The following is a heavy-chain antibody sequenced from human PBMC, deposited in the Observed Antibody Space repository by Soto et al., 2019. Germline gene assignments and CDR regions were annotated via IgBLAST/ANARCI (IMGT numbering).Heavy chain of an antibody. CDR2: IYYSGST. J-gene: IGHJ4*02. CDR3: ARLMWDIVVVTAADVYFDY. V-gene: IGHV4-59*08. D-gene: IGHD2-2*01. CDR1: GGSISSYY. Sequence: SETLSLTCTVSGGSISSYYWSWIRQPPGKGLEWIGYIYYSGSTNYNPSLKSRVTISVDTSKNQFSLKLSSVTAADTAVYYCARLMWDIVVVTAADVYFDYWGQGTLVTVSS.